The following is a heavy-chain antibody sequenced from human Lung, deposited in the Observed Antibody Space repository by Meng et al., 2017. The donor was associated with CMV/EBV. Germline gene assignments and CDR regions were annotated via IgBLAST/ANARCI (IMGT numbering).Heavy chain of an antibody. J-gene: IGHJ4*02. CDR2: VCNSGSN. V-gene: IGHV4-4*02. D-gene: IGHD3-10*01. Sequence: VQAPEAGRGVSKTAGTVLLVCAVSGGSCSSSSGCSWVRQPPGKGLEWSGEVCNSGSNNYKPSHKSRVTITGDKTKNQCSLKLSSVTAADTAVYYCASYPPPGKQRVLTYYWGQGTLVTVSS. CDR3: ASYPPPGKQRVLTYY. CDR1: GGSCSSSSG.